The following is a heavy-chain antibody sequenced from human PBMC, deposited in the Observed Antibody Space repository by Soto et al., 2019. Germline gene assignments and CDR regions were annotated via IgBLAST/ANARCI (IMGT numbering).Heavy chain of an antibody. CDR2: ISDTGGGT. CDR3: AVGRHKASGSNTWFDP. CDR1: GVNFSSYA. Sequence: GGSLRLSCAASGVNFSSYAMNWVRQAPGKGLEWVSTISDTGGGTFYAGSVKGRFTISRDNSKNTLYLQMHSLRADDSAIYFCAVGRHKASGSNTWFDPWGRGTLVTVSS. J-gene: IGHJ5*02. D-gene: IGHD3-22*01. V-gene: IGHV3-23*01.